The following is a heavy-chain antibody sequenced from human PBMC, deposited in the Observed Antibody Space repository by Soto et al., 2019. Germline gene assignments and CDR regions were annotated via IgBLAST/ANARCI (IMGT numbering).Heavy chain of an antibody. D-gene: IGHD4-4*01. V-gene: IGHV3-30-3*01. CDR2: ISYDGSNK. CDR1: GVPFRSYA. CDR3: ARTPHTVRGYFDY. J-gene: IGHJ4*02. Sequence: VGPLPLSCAASGVPFRSYAMHWVRPAPGKGLEWVAVISYDGSNKYYADSVKGRFTISRDNSKNTLYLQMNSLRAEDTAVYYCARTPHTVRGYFDYWGQGTLVPVS.